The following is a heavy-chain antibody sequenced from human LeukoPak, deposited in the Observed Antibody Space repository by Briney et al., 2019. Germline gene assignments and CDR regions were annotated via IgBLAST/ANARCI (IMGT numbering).Heavy chain of an antibody. CDR1: GYTFTGYY. CDR3: ARFPLTSGTMDY. CDR2: INPNSGGT. Sequence: ASVKVSCKPSGYTFTGYYMHWVRQAPGQGVEWLGWINPNSGGTNYAQKFQGRVTMTRDTSISTAYMELSRLRSDDTAVYYCARFPLTSGTMDYWGQGTLVTVSS. V-gene: IGHV1-2*02. J-gene: IGHJ4*02. D-gene: IGHD3-10*01.